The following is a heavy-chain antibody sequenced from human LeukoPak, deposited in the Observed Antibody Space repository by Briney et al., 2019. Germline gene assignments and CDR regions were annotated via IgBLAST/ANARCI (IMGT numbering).Heavy chain of an antibody. CDR1: GFTFSSYG. CDR3: ARDRSGPNY. J-gene: IGHJ4*02. V-gene: IGHV3-30*03. CDR2: ISYDGSNK. Sequence: GRSLRLSCAASGFTFSSYGMHWVRQAPGKGLEWVAVISYDGSNKYYADSVKGRFTISRDNSKNTLYLQMNSLRAEDTAVYYCARDRSGPNYWGQGTLVTVSS.